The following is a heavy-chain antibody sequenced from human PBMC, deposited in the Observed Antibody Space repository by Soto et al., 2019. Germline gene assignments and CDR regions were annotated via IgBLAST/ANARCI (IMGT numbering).Heavy chain of an antibody. CDR1: GGSISSSNW. V-gene: IGHV4-61*01. CDR2: IYYSGST. CDR3: ARYRGGSFYFDY. Sequence: PSETLSLTCAVSGGSISSSNWWSWIRQPPGKGLEWIGYIYYSGSTNYNPSLKSRVTISVDTSKNQFSLKLSSVTAADTAVYYCARYRGGSFYFDYWGQGTLVTVSS. D-gene: IGHD1-26*01. J-gene: IGHJ4*02.